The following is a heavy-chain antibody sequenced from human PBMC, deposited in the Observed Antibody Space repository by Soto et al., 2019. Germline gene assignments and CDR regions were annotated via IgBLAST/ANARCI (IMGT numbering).Heavy chain of an antibody. D-gene: IGHD1-26*01. CDR2: IYSGGST. CDR1: GFTVSSNY. Sequence: GGSLRLSCAASGFTVSSNYMSWVRQAPGKGLEWVSVIYSGGSTYYADSVKGRFTISRDNSKNTLYLQMNSLRAEDTAVYYCARDSCNTYYTRSHYYYYGMDVWGQGTTVTVSS. CDR3: ARDSCNTYYTRSHYYYYGMDV. V-gene: IGHV3-53*01. J-gene: IGHJ6*02.